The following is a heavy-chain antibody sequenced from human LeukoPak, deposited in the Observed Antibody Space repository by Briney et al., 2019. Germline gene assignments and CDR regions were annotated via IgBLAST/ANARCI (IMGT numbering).Heavy chain of an antibody. CDR2: INPSGGGT. CDR1: GYTFTSYY. Sequence: SVKVSCKASGYTFTSYYMHWVRQAPGQGLEWMGIINPSGGGTSYAQKFQGRVTMTRDTSTSTVYMELSSLRSEDTAVYYCARDSRIAVAGLSTDYWGQGTVVTVSS. D-gene: IGHD6-19*01. V-gene: IGHV1-46*01. CDR3: ARDSRIAVAGLSTDY. J-gene: IGHJ4*02.